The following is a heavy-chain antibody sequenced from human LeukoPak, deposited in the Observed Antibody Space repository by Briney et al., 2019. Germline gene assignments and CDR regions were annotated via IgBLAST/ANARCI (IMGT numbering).Heavy chain of an antibody. J-gene: IGHJ4*02. D-gene: IGHD2-21*01. Sequence: KPGESLRLSCAASRFTFSNVWMSWVRQVPGKGLEWVGRIRRKTDGETTDHAAPVKGRFTISRDDSKNTLYLQMNSLKTEDTAVYYCVTDLVIKGYFDYWGQGALVTVSS. V-gene: IGHV3-15*01. CDR1: RFTFSNVW. CDR3: VTDLVIKGYFDY. CDR2: IRRKTDGETT.